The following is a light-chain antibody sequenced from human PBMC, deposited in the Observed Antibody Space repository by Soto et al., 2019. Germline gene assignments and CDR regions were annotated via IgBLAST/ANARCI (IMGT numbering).Light chain of an antibody. J-gene: IGKJ5*01. CDR3: QQYHGSPIT. Sequence: EIVLTQSPGTLSLSPGERATLSCRASQSVSSSYLAWHQQKPGQTPRLLIYGASWRATGIPDRFSGSGSGTDFTLTISRLEPEDFAVYYCQQYHGSPITFGQGTRLDIK. CDR2: GAS. CDR1: QSVSSSY. V-gene: IGKV3-20*01.